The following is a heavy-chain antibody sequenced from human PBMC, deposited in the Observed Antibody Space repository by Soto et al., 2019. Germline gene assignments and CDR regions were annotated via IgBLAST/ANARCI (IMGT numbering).Heavy chain of an antibody. J-gene: IGHJ6*03. V-gene: IGHV4-59*01. CDR1: GGSISSYY. CDR3: ARVRVRPISGYYYMDV. D-gene: IGHD3-3*01. Sequence: SETLSLTCTVSGGSISSYYWSWIRQPPGKGLEWIGYIYYSGSTNYNPSLKSRVTISVDTSKNQFSLKLSSVTAADTAVYYCARVRVRPISGYYYMDVWGKGTTVTVSS. CDR2: IYYSGST.